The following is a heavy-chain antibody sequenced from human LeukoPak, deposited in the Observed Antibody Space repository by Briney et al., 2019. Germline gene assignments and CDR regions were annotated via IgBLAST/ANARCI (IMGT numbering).Heavy chain of an antibody. CDR3: ARDSPVGATSPLDY. J-gene: IGHJ4*02. CDR2: INPNSGGT. CDR1: GYTFTGYY. Sequence: GASVKVSCKASGYTFTGYYMHWVRQAPGQGLEWMGWINPNSGGTNYAQKFQGRVTMTRDTSTSTAYMELSRLRSDDTAVYYCARDSPVGATSPLDYWGQGTLVTVSS. D-gene: IGHD1-26*01. V-gene: IGHV1-2*02.